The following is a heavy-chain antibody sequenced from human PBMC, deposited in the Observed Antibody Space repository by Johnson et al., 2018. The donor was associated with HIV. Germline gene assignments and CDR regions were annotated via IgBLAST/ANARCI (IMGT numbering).Heavy chain of an antibody. V-gene: IGHV3-72*01. Sequence: VQLVESGGGLVQPGGSLRLSCAASGFTFSDHYMDWVRQAPGKGLEWVGRTRNKANSYTTEYAASVKGRFTISRDDSKNSLYLQMNSLKTEDTAVYYCARDGVAGTSGDIWGQGTMVTVSS. D-gene: IGHD6-19*01. CDR2: TRNKANSYTT. CDR3: ARDGVAGTSGDI. CDR1: GFTFSDHY. J-gene: IGHJ3*02.